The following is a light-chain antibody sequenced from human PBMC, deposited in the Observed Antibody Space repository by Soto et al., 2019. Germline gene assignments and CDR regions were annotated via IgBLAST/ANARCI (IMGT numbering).Light chain of an antibody. J-gene: IGKJ1*01. CDR2: KAS. Sequence: DLQMTQSPSTLSASVGDRVTITCRASQTITDWLAWYQQKPGKAPRLLIYKASTLESGVPSRFGGSGPGTEFPLTISRLQPDDFATYYCQRYDTYTWTFGQGTKVEIK. CDR1: QTITDW. CDR3: QRYDTYTWT. V-gene: IGKV1-5*03.